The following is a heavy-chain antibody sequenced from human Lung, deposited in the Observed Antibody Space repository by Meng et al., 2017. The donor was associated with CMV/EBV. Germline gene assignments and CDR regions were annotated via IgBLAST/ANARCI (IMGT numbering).Heavy chain of an antibody. D-gene: IGHD6-6*01. J-gene: IGHJ6*02. CDR3: AREQGYFSSKHYYYHRDG. V-gene: IGHV3-53*01. CDR2: IYSNENT. Sequence: GGSLRLXCAASGFIVSDNYMNWVRQAPGKGLEWISIIYSNENTYYADSVKGRFTISRDNSKNTLYLQMNSLRAEDTAVYYCAREQGYFSSKHYYYHRDGWXQGTXVTVSS. CDR1: GFIVSDNY.